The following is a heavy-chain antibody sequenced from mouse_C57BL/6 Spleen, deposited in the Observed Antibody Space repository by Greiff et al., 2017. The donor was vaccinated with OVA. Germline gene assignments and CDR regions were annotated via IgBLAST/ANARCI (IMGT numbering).Heavy chain of an antibody. CDR1: GYTFTSYW. J-gene: IGHJ2*01. D-gene: IGHD1-1*01. CDR3: ARYHYYGSSYLDY. Sequence: QVQLQQPGAELVRPGSSVKLSCNASGYTFTSYWMDWVKQRPGQGLEWIGNIYPSDSETHYNQKFKDKATLTVDKSSSTAYMQLSSLTSEDSAVYYCARYHYYGSSYLDYWGQGTTLTVSS. CDR2: IYPSDSET. V-gene: IGHV1-61*01.